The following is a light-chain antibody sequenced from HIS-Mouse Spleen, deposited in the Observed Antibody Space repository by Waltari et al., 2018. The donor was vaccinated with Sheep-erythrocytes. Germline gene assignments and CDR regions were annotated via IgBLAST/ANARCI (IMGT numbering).Light chain of an antibody. J-gene: IGLJ1*01. CDR3: CSYAGSYNHV. Sequence: QSALTQPRSVSGSPGQSVTISCTGTSSDVGGYNDVSWYQQHPGKAHKHMIYDVSKRPSGVPDRFSGSKSGNTASLTISGLQAEDEADYYCCSYAGSYNHVFATGTKVTVL. CDR1: SSDVGGYND. V-gene: IGLV2-11*01. CDR2: DVS.